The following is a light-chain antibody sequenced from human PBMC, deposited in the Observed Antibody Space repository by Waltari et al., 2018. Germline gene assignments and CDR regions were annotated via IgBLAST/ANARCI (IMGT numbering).Light chain of an antibody. J-gene: IGKJ3*01. CDR1: QSVISNY. CDR3: QQYGSSLPGT. CDR2: GAS. Sequence: IVLTQSPGTLSLSTGESATLSCRASQSVISNYLAWYEQKPGQAPRLLIYGASNRAGGIPDRISGSGSGTDFTLTISRLEPEDFAVYYCQQYGSSLPGTLGPGTKVDVK. V-gene: IGKV3-20*01.